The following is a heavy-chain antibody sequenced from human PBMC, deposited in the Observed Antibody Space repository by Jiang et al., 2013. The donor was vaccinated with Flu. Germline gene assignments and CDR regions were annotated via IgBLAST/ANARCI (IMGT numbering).Heavy chain of an antibody. CDR1: GGSISSYY. V-gene: IGHV4-59*08. D-gene: IGHD3-10*01. CDR2: IYYSGST. J-gene: IGHJ4*02. Sequence: GSGLVKPSETLSLTCTVSGGSISSYYWSWIRQPPGKGLEWIGYIYYSGSTNYNPSLKSRVTISVDTSKNQFSLKLSSVTAADTAVYYCARHVTTMVRGVPGRYFDYWGQGTLVTVSS. CDR3: ARHVTTMVRGVPGRYFDY.